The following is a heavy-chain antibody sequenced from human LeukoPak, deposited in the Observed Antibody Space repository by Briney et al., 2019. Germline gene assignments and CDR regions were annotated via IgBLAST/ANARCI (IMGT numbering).Heavy chain of an antibody. CDR2: ISAYNGNT. CDR3: ARAPATYVDLDY. V-gene: IGHV1-18*01. CDR1: GYTFTSYG. D-gene: IGHD5-12*01. J-gene: IGHJ4*02. Sequence: ASVKVSCKASGYTFTSYGISWVRQAPGQGLEWMGWISAYNGNTNYAQKLQGRVTMTTDTSTSTAYMELSSLRSEDTAVYYCARAPATYVDLDYWGQGTLVTVSP.